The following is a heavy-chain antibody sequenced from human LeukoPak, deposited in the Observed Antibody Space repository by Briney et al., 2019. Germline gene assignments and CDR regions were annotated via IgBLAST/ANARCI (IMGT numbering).Heavy chain of an antibody. V-gene: IGHV4-39*07. Sequence: SETLSLTCTVSGGSISSSSYYWGWIRQPPGKGLEWIGSIYYSGSTYYNPSLKSRVTISVDTSKNQFSLKLNSVTAADTAVYYCARVRIGDDAFDIWGQGTMVTVSS. D-gene: IGHD2/OR15-2a*01. J-gene: IGHJ3*02. CDR2: IYYSGST. CDR1: GGSISSSSYY. CDR3: ARVRIGDDAFDI.